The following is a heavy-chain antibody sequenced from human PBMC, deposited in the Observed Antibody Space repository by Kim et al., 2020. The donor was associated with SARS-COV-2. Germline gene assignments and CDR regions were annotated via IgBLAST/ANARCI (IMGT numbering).Heavy chain of an antibody. Sequence: GGSLRLSCAASGFTFSSYAMHWVRQAPGKGLEWVAVISYDGSNKYYAVSVKGRFTISRDNSKNTLYLQMNSLRAEDTAVYYCARGHGGSYYHGMDVWGQGTTVTVSS. CDR1: GFTFSSYA. CDR3: ARGHGGSYYHGMDV. CDR2: ISYDGSNK. V-gene: IGHV3-30-3*01. D-gene: IGHD1-26*01. J-gene: IGHJ6*02.